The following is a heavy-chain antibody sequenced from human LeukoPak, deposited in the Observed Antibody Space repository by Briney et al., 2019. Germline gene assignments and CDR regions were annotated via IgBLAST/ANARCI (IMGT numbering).Heavy chain of an antibody. CDR2: IYSGGST. CDR1: GFTVSSNY. D-gene: IGHD2-2*02. V-gene: IGHV3-53*04. Sequence: GGSLRLSCAASGFTVSSNYMSWVRQAPGKGLEWVSVIYSGGSTYYADSVKGRFTISRQNSKNTLDLQMNSLRPEDTAVYYCARDGRYCIITSCYSYYGMDVWGQGTTVTVTS. J-gene: IGHJ6*02. CDR3: ARDGRYCIITSCYSYYGMDV.